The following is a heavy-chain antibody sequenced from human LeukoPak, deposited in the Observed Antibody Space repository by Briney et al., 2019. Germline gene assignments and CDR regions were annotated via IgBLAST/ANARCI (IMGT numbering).Heavy chain of an antibody. CDR3: SREDY. Sequence: GASVKVSCKASGYTFTGYYLHWVRQAPGQGLEWVGWTNPNSGVTNYAQKFQGRVSMTSDTSISTVYMELSRLRYDDTAVYFCSREDYWGQGTLVTVSS. J-gene: IGHJ4*02. CDR1: GYTFTGYY. CDR2: TNPNSGVT. V-gene: IGHV1-2*02.